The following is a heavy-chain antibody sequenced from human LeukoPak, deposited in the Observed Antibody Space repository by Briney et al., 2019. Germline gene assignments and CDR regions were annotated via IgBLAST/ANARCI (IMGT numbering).Heavy chain of an antibody. J-gene: IGHJ4*02. Sequence: SETLSLTCAVYGGSFSGYYWSWIRQPPGKGLEWIREINHSGSTNYNPSLKSRVTISVDTSKNQFSLKLSSVTAADTAVYYCARERPRSIAARPYYFDYWGQGTLVTVSS. V-gene: IGHV4-34*01. D-gene: IGHD6-6*01. CDR3: ARERPRSIAARPYYFDY. CDR1: GGSFSGYY. CDR2: INHSGST.